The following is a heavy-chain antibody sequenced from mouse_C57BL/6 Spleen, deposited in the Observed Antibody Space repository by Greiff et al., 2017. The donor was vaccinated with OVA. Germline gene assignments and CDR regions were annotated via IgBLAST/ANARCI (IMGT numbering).Heavy chain of an antibody. CDR3: ARGGDYVYFDY. J-gene: IGHJ2*01. V-gene: IGHV1-50*01. CDR1: GYTFTSYL. CDR2: IDPSDSYT. Sequence: QVQLQQPGAELVKPGASVKLSCKASGYTFTSYLMQWVKQRPGQGLEWIGEIDPSDSYTNYNQKFKGKATLTVDTSSSTAYMQLSSLTSEDSAVYYCARGGDYVYFDYWGQGTTLTVSS. D-gene: IGHD2-4*01.